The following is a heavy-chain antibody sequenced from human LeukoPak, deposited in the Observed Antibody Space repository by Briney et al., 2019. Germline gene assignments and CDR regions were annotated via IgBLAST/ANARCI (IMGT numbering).Heavy chain of an antibody. CDR2: IKHSGST. V-gene: IGHV4-34*01. CDR1: GGSFSGYY. Sequence: SETLSLTCAVYGGSFSGYYWSWIRQPPGKGLEWIGEIKHSGSTNYNPSLKSRVTISVDTSKNQFSLKLSSVTAADTAVYYCARGPPITIFGVVIPHYFDYWGQGTLVTVSS. J-gene: IGHJ4*02. CDR3: ARGPPITIFGVVIPHYFDY. D-gene: IGHD3-3*01.